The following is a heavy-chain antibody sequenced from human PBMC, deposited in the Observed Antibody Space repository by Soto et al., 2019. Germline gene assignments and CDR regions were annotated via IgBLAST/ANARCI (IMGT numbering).Heavy chain of an antibody. CDR1: GYTFTGYY. CDR2: INPNSGGT. Sequence: ASVKVSCKASGYTFTGYYMHGVRQAPGQGLEWMGWINPNSGGTNYAQKFQGWVTMTRDTSISTAYMELSRLRSDDTAVYYCARGEIVVPAAQFPYYYYYGMDVWGQGTTVTVSS. V-gene: IGHV1-2*04. CDR3: ARGEIVVPAAQFPYYYYYGMDV. J-gene: IGHJ6*02. D-gene: IGHD2-2*01.